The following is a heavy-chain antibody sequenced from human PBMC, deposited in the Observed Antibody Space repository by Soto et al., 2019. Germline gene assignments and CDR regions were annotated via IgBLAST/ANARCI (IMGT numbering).Heavy chain of an antibody. Sequence: LRLSCAASGFTFSSYAMSWVRQAPGKGLEWVSAISGSGGSTYYADSVKGRFTISRDNSKNTLYLQMNSLRAEDTAVYYCAKVRALRRLFQHWGQGTLVTVSS. CDR2: ISGSGGST. CDR3: AKVRALRRLFQH. V-gene: IGHV3-23*01. CDR1: GFTFSSYA. D-gene: IGHD2-15*01. J-gene: IGHJ1*01.